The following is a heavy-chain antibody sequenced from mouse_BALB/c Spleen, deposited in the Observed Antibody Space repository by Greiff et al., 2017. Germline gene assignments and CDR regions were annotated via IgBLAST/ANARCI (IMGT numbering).Heavy chain of an antibody. CDR3: TRRYDYAMDY. CDR1: GFTFTSYY. D-gene: IGHD2-14*01. CDR2: INPSNGGT. J-gene: IGHJ4*01. Sequence: QVQLQQSGAELVKPGASVKLSCKASGFTFTSYYMYWVKQRPGQGLEWIGEINPSNGGTNFNEKFKSKATLTVDKSSSTAYMQLSSLTSEDSAVYYCTRRYDYAMDYWGQGTSVTVSS. V-gene: IGHV1S81*02.